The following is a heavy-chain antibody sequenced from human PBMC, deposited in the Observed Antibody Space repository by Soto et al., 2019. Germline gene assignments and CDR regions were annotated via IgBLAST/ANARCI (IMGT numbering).Heavy chain of an antibody. CDR1: GFTFSSYG. CDR2: IWYDGSNK. J-gene: IGHJ6*02. V-gene: IGHV3-33*01. CDR3: ARELPTVTNYYYYGMDV. Sequence: GGSLRLSCAASGFTFSSYGMHWVRQAPGKGLEWVAVIWYDGSNKYYADSVKGRFTISRDNSKNTLYLQMNSLRAEDTAVYYCARELPTVTNYYYYGMDVWGQGTTVTVSS. D-gene: IGHD4-4*01.